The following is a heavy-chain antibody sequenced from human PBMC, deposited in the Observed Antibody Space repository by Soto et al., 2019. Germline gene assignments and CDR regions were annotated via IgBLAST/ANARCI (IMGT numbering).Heavy chain of an antibody. V-gene: IGHV3-21*04. CDR1: AFTFSSYN. CDR2: ISSSSSYI. CDR3: AREEVGYCSGGRCYYYVMDV. D-gene: IGHD2-15*01. Sequence: PGGSLRLSCAASAFTFSSYNMNWVRQAPGKGLEWVSSISSSSSYIYYADAVKGRFTISRDNAKNQFSLKLSSVTAADTAVYYCAREEVGYCSGGRCYYYVMDVWGQGTTVTVSS. J-gene: IGHJ6*02.